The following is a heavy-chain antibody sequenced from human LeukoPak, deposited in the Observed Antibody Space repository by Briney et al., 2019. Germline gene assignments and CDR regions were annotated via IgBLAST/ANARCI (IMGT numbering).Heavy chain of an antibody. CDR2: IKQDGSEK. Sequence: PGGSLRLSCAASGFTFSSYWMSWVRQAPGKGLEWVANIKQDGSEKYYVDSVKGRFTISRDNAKNTLYLQMSSLRAEDTAVYYCARFYYYNSGSNYNAFDYWGQGTLATVSS. CDR3: ARFYYYNSGSNYNAFDY. CDR1: GFTFSSYW. J-gene: IGHJ4*02. D-gene: IGHD3-10*01. V-gene: IGHV3-7*03.